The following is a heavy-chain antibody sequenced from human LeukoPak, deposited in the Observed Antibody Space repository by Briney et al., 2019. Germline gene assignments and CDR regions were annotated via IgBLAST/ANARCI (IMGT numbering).Heavy chain of an antibody. CDR3: ANLGW. CDR1: GVNFSTYA. Sequence: GGSLRLSCAASGVNFSTYAMNWVRQVPGKGLEWVSLISGSGSTTYHADSVKGRFTISRDNSKNTLYLQMNSLRAEDTAVYYCANLGWWGQGTLVTVSS. D-gene: IGHD3-10*01. CDR2: ISGSGSTT. V-gene: IGHV3-23*01. J-gene: IGHJ4*02.